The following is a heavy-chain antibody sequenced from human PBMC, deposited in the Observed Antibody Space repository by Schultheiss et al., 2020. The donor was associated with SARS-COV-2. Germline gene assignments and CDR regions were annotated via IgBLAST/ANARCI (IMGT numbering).Heavy chain of an antibody. Sequence: YWIGWVRQMPGKGLEWIGYIYYSGSTYYNPSLKSRVTISVDTSKNQFSLKLSSVTAADTAVYYCARVGYSSGWYNWFDPWGQGTLVTVSS. D-gene: IGHD6-19*01. CDR1: Y. CDR3: ARVGYSSGWYNWFDP. CDR2: IYYSGST. J-gene: IGHJ5*02. V-gene: IGHV4-31*02.